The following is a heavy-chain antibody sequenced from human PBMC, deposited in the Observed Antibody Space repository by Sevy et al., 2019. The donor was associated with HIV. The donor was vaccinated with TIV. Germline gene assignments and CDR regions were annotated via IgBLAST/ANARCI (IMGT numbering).Heavy chain of an antibody. CDR2: IAYDGSNK. CDR3: ARPRFLEWLSSAAFDI. V-gene: IGHV3-30*04. Sequence: GSLRPFCTAPGFVFRSYAIHWVRQAPGKGLEGAAFIAYDGSNKNYADSVKGRFTLSRDNSKNTLYLQMNSLGAEDTAVYYCARPRFLEWLSSAAFDIWGQGTMVTVSS. D-gene: IGHD3-3*01. J-gene: IGHJ3*02. CDR1: GFVFRSYA.